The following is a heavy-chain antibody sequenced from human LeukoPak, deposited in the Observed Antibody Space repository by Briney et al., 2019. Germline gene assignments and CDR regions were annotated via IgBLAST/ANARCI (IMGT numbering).Heavy chain of an antibody. J-gene: IGHJ5*02. Sequence: SETLSLTCTVSGGSISSYYWSWIRQPAGKGLEWIGRIYSSGSTNYNFSLKSRVTMSVDTSKNQYSLKLSSVTATDTAVYYCARDRYDSVYNWFDPWGQGTLVTVSS. D-gene: IGHD3-22*01. V-gene: IGHV4-4*07. CDR2: IYSSGST. CDR1: GGSISSYY. CDR3: ARDRYDSVYNWFDP.